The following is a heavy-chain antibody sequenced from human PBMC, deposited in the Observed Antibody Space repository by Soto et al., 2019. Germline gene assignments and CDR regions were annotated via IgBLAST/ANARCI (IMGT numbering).Heavy chain of an antibody. D-gene: IGHD3-10*01. CDR2: ISSSSSTI. CDR1: GFTFSSYS. CDR3: ARDGWRAGNDY. V-gene: IGHV3-48*01. J-gene: IGHJ4*02. Sequence: EVQLVESGGGLVQPGGSLRLSCAASGFTFSSYSRNWVRQAPGKGLGWVSYISSSSSTIYYADSVKGRFTISRDNAKNSLYLQMNSLRAEDTAVYYCARDGWRAGNDYWGQGTLVTVSS.